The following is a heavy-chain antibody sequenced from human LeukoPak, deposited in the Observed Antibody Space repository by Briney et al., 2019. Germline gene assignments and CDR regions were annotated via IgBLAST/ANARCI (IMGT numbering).Heavy chain of an antibody. J-gene: IGHJ4*02. CDR3: ARGRWYYDFWSGYYTLDY. CDR1: GYTFTGYY. Sequence: ASVKVSCKASGYTFTGYYMHWVRQAPGQGLEWMGWINPNSGGTNYAQKFQGWVTMTRDTSISTAYMELNSLRAEDTAVYYCARGRWYYDFWSGYYTLDYWGQGTLVTVSS. V-gene: IGHV1-2*04. D-gene: IGHD3-3*01. CDR2: INPNSGGT.